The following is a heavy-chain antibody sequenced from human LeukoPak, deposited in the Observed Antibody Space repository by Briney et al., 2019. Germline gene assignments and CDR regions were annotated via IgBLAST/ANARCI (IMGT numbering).Heavy chain of an antibody. CDR3: AKDKRGGYSYGYRAYYYMDV. Sequence: GGSLRLSCAASGFTFDDYAMHWVRQAPGKGLYCVSGLSWNSGSIGYADSVKGRFTISRDNAKNSLYLQMNSLRAEDTALYYCAKDKRGGYSYGYRAYYYMDVWGKGTTVTISS. V-gene: IGHV3-9*01. J-gene: IGHJ6*03. CDR2: LSWNSGSI. D-gene: IGHD5-18*01. CDR1: GFTFDDYA.